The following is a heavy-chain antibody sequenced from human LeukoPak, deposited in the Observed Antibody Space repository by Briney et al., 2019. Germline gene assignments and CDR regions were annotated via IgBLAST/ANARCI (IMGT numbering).Heavy chain of an antibody. J-gene: IGHJ3*02. CDR2: INPNSGGT. CDR3: ARPLYSGSRYAFDI. CDR1: GYTFTGYY. D-gene: IGHD1-26*01. Sequence: ASVKVSCKASGYTFTGYYMHWVRQAPGQGLEWMGWINPNSGGTNYAQKFQGWVTMTRDTSISTAYMELSRLRSDDTAVYYCARPLYSGSRYAFDIWGQGTMVTVSS. V-gene: IGHV1-2*04.